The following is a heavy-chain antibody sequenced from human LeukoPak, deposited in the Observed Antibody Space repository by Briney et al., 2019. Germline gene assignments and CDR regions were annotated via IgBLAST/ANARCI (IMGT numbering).Heavy chain of an antibody. Sequence: SQTLSLTCTVSGGSISSGGYYWSWIRQHPGKGLEWIGYIYYSGSTYYNPSLKSRVTISVDTSKNQFSLKLSSVTAADTAVYYCAREIVGATVVDYWGQGTLVTVSS. V-gene: IGHV4-31*03. CDR1: GGSISSGGYY. CDR2: IYYSGST. CDR3: AREIVGATVVDY. J-gene: IGHJ4*02. D-gene: IGHD1-26*01.